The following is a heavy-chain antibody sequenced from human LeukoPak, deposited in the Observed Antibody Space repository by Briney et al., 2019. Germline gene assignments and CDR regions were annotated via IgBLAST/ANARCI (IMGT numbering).Heavy chain of an antibody. D-gene: IGHD4-17*01. J-gene: IGHJ5*02. CDR3: ARYLRFPYNWFDP. CDR2: INHSGST. CDR1: GGSFSGYY. V-gene: IGHV4-34*01. Sequence: SETLSLTCAVYGGSFSGYYWSWIRQPPGKGLEWIGEINHSGSTNYNPSLKSRVTISVDTSKNQFSLKLSSVTAADTAVYYCARYLRFPYNWFDPWGQGTLVTVSS.